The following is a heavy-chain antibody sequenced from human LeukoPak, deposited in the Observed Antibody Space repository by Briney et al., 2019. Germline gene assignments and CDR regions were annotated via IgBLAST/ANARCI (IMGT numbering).Heavy chain of an antibody. Sequence: AGGSLRLSCAASGFTFSSYSMNWVRQAPGKGLEWVSSISSSSSYIYYADSVKGRFTISRDNAKNSLYLQMNSLRAEDTAVYYCAKSAYSGSPLFDYWGQGTLVTVSS. V-gene: IGHV3-21*01. D-gene: IGHD1-26*01. J-gene: IGHJ4*02. CDR2: ISSSSSYI. CDR3: AKSAYSGSPLFDY. CDR1: GFTFSSYS.